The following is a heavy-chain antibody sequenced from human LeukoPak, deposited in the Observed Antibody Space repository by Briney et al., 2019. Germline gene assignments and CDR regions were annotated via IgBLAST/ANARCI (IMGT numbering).Heavy chain of an antibody. CDR1: GYPFTTSW. D-gene: IGHD3-22*01. CDR3: ARGAYYYDSSGSDAFDI. Sequence: GESLKISCQGFGYPFTTSWIGWVRQLPGKGLEWTAIIYAGNSDAKYSPSFQGQVSISTDRSISTAYLHWSSLKASDTAMYYCARGAYYYDSSGSDAFDIWGQGTMVTVSS. V-gene: IGHV5-51*01. CDR2: IYAGNSDA. J-gene: IGHJ3*02.